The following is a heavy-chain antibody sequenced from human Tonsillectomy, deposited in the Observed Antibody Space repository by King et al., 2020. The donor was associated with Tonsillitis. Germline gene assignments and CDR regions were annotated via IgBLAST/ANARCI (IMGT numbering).Heavy chain of an antibody. D-gene: IGHD1-26*01. V-gene: IGHV4-59*01. CDR1: GASISSFS. Sequence: QVQLQESGPGLVKPSETLSLNCSVSGASISSFSWSWIRQSPGKGLEWLGFIYNSETTNYNPSHKARITISIDTSKNQFSLKVTSVTAADTAVYYCARGGASSQYFAHWGQGALVTVSS. CDR3: ARGGASSQYFAH. CDR2: IYNSETT. J-gene: IGHJ4*02.